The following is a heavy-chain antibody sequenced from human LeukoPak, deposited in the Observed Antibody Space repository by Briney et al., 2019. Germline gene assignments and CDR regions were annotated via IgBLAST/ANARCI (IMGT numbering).Heavy chain of an antibody. CDR2: IIPIFGTA. CDR3: ARDGPTRRSFDY. J-gene: IGHJ4*02. Sequence: GASVKVSCKASGYTFTSYYIHWVRQAPGQGLEWMGGIIPIFGTANYAQKFQGRVTITADESTSTAYMELSSLRSEDTAVYYCARDGPTRRSFDYWGQGTLVTVSS. D-gene: IGHD2-2*01. V-gene: IGHV1-69*13. CDR1: GYTFTSYY.